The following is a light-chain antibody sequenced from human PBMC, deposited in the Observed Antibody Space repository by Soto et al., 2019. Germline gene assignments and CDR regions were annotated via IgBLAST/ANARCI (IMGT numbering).Light chain of an antibody. J-gene: IGLJ2*01. CDR1: SGHSSYA. Sequence: QLVLTQSPSASASLGASVKLTCTLSSGHSSYAIAWHQQQPEKGPRYLMKLNSDCSHSKGDGIPDRFSGSSSGAERYLTISSLKSEDEADYYCQTWGTGILVFGGGTTLTVL. CDR2: LNSDCSH. CDR3: QTWGTGILV. V-gene: IGLV4-69*01.